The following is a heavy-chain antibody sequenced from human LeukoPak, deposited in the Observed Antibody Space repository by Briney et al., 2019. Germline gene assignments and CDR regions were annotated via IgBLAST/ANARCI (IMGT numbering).Heavy chain of an antibody. CDR1: GFTFSSYA. CDR3: ARDGWLLFFDY. V-gene: IGHV3-7*01. Sequence: GGSLRLSCAASGFTFSSYAMSWVRQAPGKGLEWVANIKQDGSEKYYVDSVKGRFTISRDNAKNSVYLQMNSLRAEDTAVYYCARDGWLLFFDYWGQGTLVTVSS. D-gene: IGHD3-3*01. CDR2: IKQDGSEK. J-gene: IGHJ4*02.